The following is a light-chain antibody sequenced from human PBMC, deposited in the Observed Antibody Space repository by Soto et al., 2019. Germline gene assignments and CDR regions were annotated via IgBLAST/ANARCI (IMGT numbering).Light chain of an antibody. Sequence: QSVLTQSSSASASLGSSVKLTCTLSSGHSSYIIAWHQQQPGKAPRYLMKPEGSGSYNKGSGVPDRFSGSSSGADRYLTISNLQSEDEADYYCETWDSNTRVFGTGTKVTVL. J-gene: IGLJ1*01. CDR1: SGHSSYI. V-gene: IGLV4-60*03. CDR3: ETWDSNTRV. CDR2: PEGSGSY.